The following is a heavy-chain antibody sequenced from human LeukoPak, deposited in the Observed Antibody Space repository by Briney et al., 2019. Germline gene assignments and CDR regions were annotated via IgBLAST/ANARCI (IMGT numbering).Heavy chain of an antibody. CDR1: GFTFSSYA. CDR3: AKVDRYCSVGSCYGFDY. CDR2: ISGSGGST. J-gene: IGHJ4*02. V-gene: IGHV3-23*01. D-gene: IGHD2-15*01. Sequence: GGSLRLSCAASGFTFSSYAMSWVRQAPGKGLEWVSAISGSGGSTYYADSVKGRFTISRDNSKNTLYLQMNSLRAEDTAVYYCAKVDRYCSVGSCYGFDYWGQGTLVTVSS.